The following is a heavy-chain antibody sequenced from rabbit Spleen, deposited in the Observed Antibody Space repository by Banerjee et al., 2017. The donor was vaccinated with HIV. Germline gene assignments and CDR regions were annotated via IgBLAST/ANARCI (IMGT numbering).Heavy chain of an antibody. V-gene: IGHV1S40*01. CDR3: ARNDILNNDWLLTRLDL. CDR1: GFSFSSSYD. Sequence: QSLEESGGGLVQPEGSLTLICTASGFSFSSSYDMCWVRQAPGKGLEWIGCIKSGSGSTYYASWAKGRFTMSKTSTTVTLQMTSLTAADTATYFCARNDILNNDWLLTRLDLWGQGTLVTVS. D-gene: IGHD2-1*01. CDR2: IKSGSGST. J-gene: IGHJ3*01.